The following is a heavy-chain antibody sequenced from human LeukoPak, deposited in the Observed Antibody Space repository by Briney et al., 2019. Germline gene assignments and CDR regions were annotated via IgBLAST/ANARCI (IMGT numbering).Heavy chain of an antibody. J-gene: IGHJ3*02. CDR3: TNYDSSGYYMVAAFDI. D-gene: IGHD3-22*01. V-gene: IGHV3-7*01. CDR2: IKEDGSEK. CDR1: GFSFSTYW. Sequence: GGSLRLSCAVSGFSFSTYWMSWVRQAPGKGLEWVANIKEDGSEKYYVDSVKGRFTISRDNAKNSLYLQMNSLRAEDTAVYYCTNYDSSGYYMVAAFDIWGQGTMVTVSS.